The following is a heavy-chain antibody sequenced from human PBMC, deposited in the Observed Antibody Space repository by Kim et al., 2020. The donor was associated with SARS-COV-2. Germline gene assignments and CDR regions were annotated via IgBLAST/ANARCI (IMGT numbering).Heavy chain of an antibody. Sequence: ASVKVSCKASGYSFTNYDINWVRQAPGQGLAWMGWMKPNNGNTGFAQKFQGRITMTRNTSISTAYMELNSLRSDDTAMYYCARTIDFWGQGTLVTVSS. V-gene: IGHV1-8*01. CDR1: GYSFTNYD. J-gene: IGHJ4*02. CDR3: ARTIDF. CDR2: MKPNNGNT.